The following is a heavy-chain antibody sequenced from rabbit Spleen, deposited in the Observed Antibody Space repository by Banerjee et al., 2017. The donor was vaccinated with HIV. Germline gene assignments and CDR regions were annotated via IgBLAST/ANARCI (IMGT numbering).Heavy chain of an antibody. D-gene: IGHD1-1*01. Sequence: QSLEESGGDLVKPEGSLTLTCTASGIDFSSTYYMCWVRQAPGKGMELIACIDPNKSGSTRYASWAKCRFTISKTSSTTVTLQMTSLTAADTATYFCARDGRSTSAWSFNLWGPGTLVTVS. CDR3: ARDGRSTSAWSFNL. CDR2: IDPNKSGST. CDR1: GIDFSSTYY. V-gene: IGHV1S40*01. J-gene: IGHJ4*01.